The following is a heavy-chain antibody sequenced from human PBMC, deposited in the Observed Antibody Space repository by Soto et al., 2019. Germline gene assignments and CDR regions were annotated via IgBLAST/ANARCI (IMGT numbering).Heavy chain of an antibody. CDR1: GGSISSSNW. Sequence: TSETLSLTCAVSGGSISSSNWWSWVRQPPGKGLEWIGEIYHSGSTNYNPSLKSRVTISVDKSKNQFSLRLSSVTAADTAVYYCARVVGATDAFDIWGQGTMVTVSS. CDR3: ARVVGATDAFDI. J-gene: IGHJ3*02. V-gene: IGHV4-4*02. D-gene: IGHD1-26*01. CDR2: IYHSGST.